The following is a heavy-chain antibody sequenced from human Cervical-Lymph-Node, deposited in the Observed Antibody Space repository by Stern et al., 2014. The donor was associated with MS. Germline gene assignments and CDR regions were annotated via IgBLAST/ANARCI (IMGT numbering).Heavy chain of an antibody. J-gene: IGHJ5*02. D-gene: IGHD2-21*02. Sequence: VQLVESGGGVVQPGRSLRLSCAASGFIFSGYGMHWVRQAPGKGLAWVAVISQDGGDKYYADSVKGRFTVSRDNPKNTLYLQMSSLRPEDTAVYYCAKDSQGCGADCYSFPNWFDPWGQGTLVTVSS. V-gene: IGHV3-30*18. CDR1: GFIFSGYG. CDR3: AKDSQGCGADCYSFPNWFDP. CDR2: ISQDGGDK.